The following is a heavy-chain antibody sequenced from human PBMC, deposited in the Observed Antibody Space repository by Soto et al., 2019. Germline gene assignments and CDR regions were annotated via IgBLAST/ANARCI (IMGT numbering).Heavy chain of an antibody. J-gene: IGHJ4*02. CDR1: GGTSSSYA. V-gene: IGHV1-69*01. D-gene: IGHD4-4*01. Sequence: QVQVMQSGAEVKKPESSVRVSCKASGGTSSSYAKTWMRQAPGRGPEWKGGIIPNLDTSDYAQKLHGRVTFNADEYTNTVYMVLSSLKSEDTAVYYCASGGTTVNRRFDYWGQGTLVTVSS. CDR3: ASGGTTVNRRFDY. CDR2: IIPNLDTS.